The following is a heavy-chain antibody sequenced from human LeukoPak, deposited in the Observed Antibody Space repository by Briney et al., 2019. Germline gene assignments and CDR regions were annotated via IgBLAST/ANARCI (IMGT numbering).Heavy chain of an antibody. V-gene: IGHV3-21*01. CDR3: AREGSYYDSSGYDAFDI. Sequence: GGXXRLSCAASGFTFSSYSMNWVRQAPGKXREWVSSISSSSSYIYYADSVKGRFTISRDNAKNSLYLQMNSLRAEDTAVYYCAREGSYYDSSGYDAFDIWGQGTMVTVSS. D-gene: IGHD3-22*01. CDR1: GFTFSSYS. CDR2: ISSSSSYI. J-gene: IGHJ3*02.